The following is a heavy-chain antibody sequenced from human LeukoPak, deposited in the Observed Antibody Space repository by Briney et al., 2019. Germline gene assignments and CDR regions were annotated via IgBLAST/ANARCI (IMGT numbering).Heavy chain of an antibody. CDR2: IKSDGSST. V-gene: IGHV3-74*01. CDR1: GFTFSSSS. J-gene: IGHJ4*02. CDR3: AIDSSAEKGQQLAN. Sequence: PGGSLRLSCAASGFTFSSSSMYWVRQVPGKGLVWVSRIKSDGSSTSNADSVKGRFTISRDNAKNTVYLQMNSLRAEDTAVYYCAIDSSAEKGQQLANWGQGTLVTVSS. D-gene: IGHD6-13*01.